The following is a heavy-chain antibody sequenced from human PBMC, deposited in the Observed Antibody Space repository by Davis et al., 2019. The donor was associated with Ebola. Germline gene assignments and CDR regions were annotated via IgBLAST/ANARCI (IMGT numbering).Heavy chain of an antibody. CDR3: ARTASIAAEDY. D-gene: IGHD6-13*01. CDR1: GYTFTSYG. CDR2: MNPNSGNT. V-gene: IGHV1-8*01. J-gene: IGHJ4*02. Sequence: AASVTVSCKASGYTFTSYGLNWVRQATGQGLEWQGCMNPNSGNTGYAQKFQGRVTMTRNTSISTAYLQWSSLKASDTAMYYCARTASIAAEDYWGQGTLVTVSS.